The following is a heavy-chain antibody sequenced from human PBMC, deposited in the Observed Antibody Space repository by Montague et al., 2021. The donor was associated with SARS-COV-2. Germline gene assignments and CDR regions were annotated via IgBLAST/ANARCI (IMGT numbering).Heavy chain of an antibody. Sequence: SETLSLTCTVSGGSISSYYWSWIRQPPGKGLEWIGYIYYSGSTNYNPSLKSRVTISVDTSKNQFSLKLSSVTAADTAVYYCAREEKGGGYSGYDPAYGMDVWGQGTTVTVSS. CDR2: IYYSGST. J-gene: IGHJ6*02. CDR3: AREEKGGGYSGYDPAYGMDV. D-gene: IGHD5-12*01. CDR1: GGSISSYY. V-gene: IGHV4-59*01.